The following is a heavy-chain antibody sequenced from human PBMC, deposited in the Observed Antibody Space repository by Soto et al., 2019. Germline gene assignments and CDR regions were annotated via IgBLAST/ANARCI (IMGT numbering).Heavy chain of an antibody. CDR2: IYHSGST. V-gene: IGHV4-61*01. J-gene: IGHJ5*02. Sequence: SETLSLTCTVSGGSARDGSYYWAWLRQPPGKGLEWIGHIYHSGSTIYSPSLKSRVTISIDTSKSQFSLNLNSMTAADTAVYYCAGYNWNYYFDPWGQGTLVTVSS. D-gene: IGHD1-7*01. CDR1: GGSARDGSYY. CDR3: AGYNWNYYFDP.